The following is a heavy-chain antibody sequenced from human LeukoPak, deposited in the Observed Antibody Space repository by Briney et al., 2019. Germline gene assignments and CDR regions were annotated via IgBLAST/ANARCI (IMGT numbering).Heavy chain of an antibody. CDR2: INPNSGGT. D-gene: IGHD6-19*01. Sequence: ASVKVSCKASGYTFTGYYMHWVRQAPGQGLEWMGWINPNSGGTNYAQKFQGRVTMTRDTSISTAYMELSRLRSDDTAVYYCARDLGSGWYNFDYWGQGTLVTVSS. CDR1: GYTFTGYY. V-gene: IGHV1-2*02. CDR3: ARDLGSGWYNFDY. J-gene: IGHJ4*02.